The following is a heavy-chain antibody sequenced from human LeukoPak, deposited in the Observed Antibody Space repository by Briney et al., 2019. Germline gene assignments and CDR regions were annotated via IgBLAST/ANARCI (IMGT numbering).Heavy chain of an antibody. Sequence: GESLKISCKGSGYSFTCYWIGWVRQMPGKGLEWMGIIYPGDSDTRYSPSFQGQVTISADKSISTAYLQWSSLKASNTAMYYCARLADDYVWGSYRTVGYFDYWGQGTLVTVSS. D-gene: IGHD3-16*02. V-gene: IGHV5-51*01. CDR2: IYPGDSDT. J-gene: IGHJ4*02. CDR1: GYSFTCYW. CDR3: ARLADDYVWGSYRTVGYFDY.